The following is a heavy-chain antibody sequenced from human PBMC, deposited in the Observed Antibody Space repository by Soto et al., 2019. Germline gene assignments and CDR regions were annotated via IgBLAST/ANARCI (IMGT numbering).Heavy chain of an antibody. CDR1: GVSISSGDYY. J-gene: IGHJ4*02. V-gene: IGHV4-61*08. D-gene: IGHD6-13*01. Sequence: PSETLSLTCTASGVSISSGDYYWSWIRPPPGKGLEWIGEIYHSGSTTYNPSLKSRVTISVDTSKNQFSLKLSSVTAADTAVYYCARGRLPWDRSSWYAFDHWGQGTLVTVSS. CDR2: IYHSGST. CDR3: ARGRLPWDRSSWYAFDH.